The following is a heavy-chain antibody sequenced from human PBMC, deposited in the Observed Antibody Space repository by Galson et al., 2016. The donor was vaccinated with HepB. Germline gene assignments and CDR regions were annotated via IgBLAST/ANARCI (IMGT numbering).Heavy chain of an antibody. V-gene: IGHV5-10-1*01. CDR2: IDHSGSYI. J-gene: IGHJ6*02. CDR3: GRDVKYNWNYEAGVDV. D-gene: IGHD1-7*01. Sequence: QSGAEVKKPGESLRVSCKGSGYSFTSYWIIWVRQMPGKGLEWMGRIDHSGSYIHYSPSFQGNVTISADKSLGTAYLQWHNLKASDTAMLYCGRDVKYNWNYEAGVDVWGQGTTVTVSS. CDR1: GYSFTSYW.